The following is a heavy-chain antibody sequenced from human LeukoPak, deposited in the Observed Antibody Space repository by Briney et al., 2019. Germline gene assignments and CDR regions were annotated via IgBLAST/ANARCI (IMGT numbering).Heavy chain of an antibody. Sequence: GGSLRLSCAASGFTFRTYEMNWVRQAPGKGLEWVSYISSSDDAIYYADAVRGRFTISRDNAKNSLYLQMDSLRAEDTAVYFCTREIDFWGQGSLVTVSS. J-gene: IGHJ4*02. V-gene: IGHV3-48*03. CDR1: GFTFRTYE. CDR3: TREIDF. CDR2: ISSSDDAI.